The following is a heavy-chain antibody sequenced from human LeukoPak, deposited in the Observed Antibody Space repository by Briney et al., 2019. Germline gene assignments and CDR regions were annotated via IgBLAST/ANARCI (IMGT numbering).Heavy chain of an antibody. D-gene: IGHD2-15*01. CDR2: ISAYTGNT. V-gene: IGHV1-18*01. CDR1: GYTFTNYG. Sequence: GASVKVSCEASGYTFTNYGITWVRQAPGQGLEWMGWISAYTGNTNYAQKIQGRLTMTTDTSTSTAYMELSSLRSEDTAVYYCARAKTLVVVAAMGYWGQGTLVTVSS. CDR3: ARAKTLVVVAAMGY. J-gene: IGHJ4*02.